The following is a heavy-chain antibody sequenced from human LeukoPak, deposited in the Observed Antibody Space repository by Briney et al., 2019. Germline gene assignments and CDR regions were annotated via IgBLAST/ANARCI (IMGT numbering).Heavy chain of an antibody. D-gene: IGHD3-10*01. CDR3: ARGGITMVRGVTNWFDP. Sequence: ASVKVSCKAPGYTFTGYYMHWVRQAPGQGLEWMGWINPNSGGTNYAQKFQGWVTMTRDTSISTAYMELSRLRSDDTAVYYCARGGITMVRGVTNWFDPWGQGTLVTVSS. J-gene: IGHJ5*02. V-gene: IGHV1-2*04. CDR2: INPNSGGT. CDR1: GYTFTGYY.